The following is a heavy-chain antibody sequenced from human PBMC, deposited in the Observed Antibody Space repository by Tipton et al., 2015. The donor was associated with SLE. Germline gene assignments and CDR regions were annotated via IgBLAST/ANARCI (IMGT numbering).Heavy chain of an antibody. Sequence: SLRLSCAASGFTFSTYWMTWVRQVPGKGLVWVARIKYDESKTRYADSVNGRVTVSRDNAKNSLYLQMNSLRAEDTAVYYCARSPASPYYDSSGYYYEGVYWGQGTLVTVSS. CDR2: IKYDESKT. J-gene: IGHJ4*02. V-gene: IGHV3-74*01. D-gene: IGHD3-22*01. CDR3: ARSPASPYYDSSGYYYEGVY. CDR1: GFTFSTYW.